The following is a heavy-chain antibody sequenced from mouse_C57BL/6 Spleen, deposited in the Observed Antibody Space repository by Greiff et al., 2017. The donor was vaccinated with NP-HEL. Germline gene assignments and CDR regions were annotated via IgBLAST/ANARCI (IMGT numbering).Heavy chain of an antibody. D-gene: IGHD2-1*01. V-gene: IGHV1-62-2*01. CDR1: GYTFTEYT. J-gene: IGHJ3*01. CDR2: FYPGSGSI. CDR3: ARHEDPGIYYGNYEFAY. Sequence: QVQLQQSGAELVKPGASVKLSCKASGYTFTEYTIHWVKQRSGQGLEWIGWFYPGSGSIKYNEKFKDKATLTADKSSSTVYMELSRLTSDDSAVYFCARHEDPGIYYGNYEFAYWGQGTLVTVSA.